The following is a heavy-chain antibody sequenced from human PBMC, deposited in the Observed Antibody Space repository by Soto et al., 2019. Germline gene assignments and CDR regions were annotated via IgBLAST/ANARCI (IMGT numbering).Heavy chain of an antibody. CDR3: ANPGDATIYFDD. J-gene: IGHJ4*02. V-gene: IGHV4-39*01. CDR2: ISHSARV. D-gene: IGHD1-1*01. Sequence: PSGTLSATCTVSGGSISNSPYFRVCIRQPPAKRLEWIGTISHSARVRYNPSFNSPVTISVDPSRNQFSLSLPSVTAADPAVFYCANPGDATIYFDDWGSGTMVTVSS. CDR1: GGSISNSPYF.